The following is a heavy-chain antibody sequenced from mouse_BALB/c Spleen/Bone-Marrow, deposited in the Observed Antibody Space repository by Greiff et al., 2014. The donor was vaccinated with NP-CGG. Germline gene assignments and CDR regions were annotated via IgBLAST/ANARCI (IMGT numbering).Heavy chain of an antibody. V-gene: IGHV5-6-4*01. Sequence: VESGGGLVKPGGSLKLSCAASGFTFSSYTMSWVRQTPEKRLEWVATISSGGSYTYYPDSVKGRFTISRDNAKNTLYLQMSSLKSEDTAMYYCTRDPFYYGSSYAMDYWGQGTSVTVSS. CDR1: GFTFSSYT. J-gene: IGHJ4*01. D-gene: IGHD1-1*01. CDR2: ISSGGSYT. CDR3: TRDPFYYGSSYAMDY.